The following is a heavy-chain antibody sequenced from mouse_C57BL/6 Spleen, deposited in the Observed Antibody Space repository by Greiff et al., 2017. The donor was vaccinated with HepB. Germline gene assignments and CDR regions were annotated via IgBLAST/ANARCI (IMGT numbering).Heavy chain of an antibody. J-gene: IGHJ3*01. D-gene: IGHD1-1*01. CDR2: INPSTGGT. V-gene: IGHV1-42*01. CDR3: ARRYESPFAY. Sequence: EVQLQESGPELVKPGASVKISCKASGYSFTGYYMNWVKQSPEKSLEWIGEINPSTGGTTYNQKFKAKATLTVAKSSSTAYMQLKSLTSEDSAVYYCARRYESPFAYWGQGTLVTVSA. CDR1: GYSFTGYY.